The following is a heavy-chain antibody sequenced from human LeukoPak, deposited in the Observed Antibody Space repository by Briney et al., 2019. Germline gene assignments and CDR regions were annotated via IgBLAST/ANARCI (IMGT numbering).Heavy chain of an antibody. CDR3: ARHRSPDGSTSCYND. V-gene: IGHV4-38-2*01. J-gene: IGHJ4*02. D-gene: IGHD2-2*02. CDR1: GYSISSGYY. CDR2: IYQYGST. Sequence: KPSETLSLTCAVSGYSISSGYYWGWIRPPPGKGLEWIGTIYQYGSTYYNPSLKSRVTISVDTSKNQFSLKLSSVTAADTAVYYCARHRSPDGSTSCYNDWGQGTLVTVSP.